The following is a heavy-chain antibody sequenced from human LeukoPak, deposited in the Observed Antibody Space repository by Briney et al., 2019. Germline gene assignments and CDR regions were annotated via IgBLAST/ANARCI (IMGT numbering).Heavy chain of an antibody. CDR2: INHSGIT. Sequence: SETLSLTCAVYGGSFSDYYWSWIRQPPGKGLEWIGEINHSGITNYNPSLKSRVTISADTSKNQFSLKLSSVTAADTSVYYCASDTVAGTGWGQGTLVTVSS. V-gene: IGHV4-34*01. CDR3: ASDTVAGTG. CDR1: GGSFSDYY. D-gene: IGHD6-19*01. J-gene: IGHJ4*02.